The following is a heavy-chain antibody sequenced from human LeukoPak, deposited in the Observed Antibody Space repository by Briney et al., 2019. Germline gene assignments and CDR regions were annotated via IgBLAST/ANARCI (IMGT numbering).Heavy chain of an antibody. D-gene: IGHD3-10*01. J-gene: IGHJ3*02. CDR1: GYTFTSYD. Sequence: ASVKVSCKASGYTFTSYDISWVRQAPGQGLEWMGWISAYNGNTNYAQKLQGRVTMTTDTSTSTAYMELRSLRSDDTAVYYCARGGIYYYGSGSYVYAFDIWGQGTMVTVSS. CDR2: ISAYNGNT. CDR3: ARGGIYYYGSGSYVYAFDI. V-gene: IGHV1-18*01.